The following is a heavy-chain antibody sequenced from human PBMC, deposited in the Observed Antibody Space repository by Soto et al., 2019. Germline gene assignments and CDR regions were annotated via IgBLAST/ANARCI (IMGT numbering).Heavy chain of an antibody. Sequence: QLQLQESGSGLMKPSQTLSLTCAVSGGSISSGGYSWSWIRQPPGKCLEWIGYIYHSGSTYYNPSLKRRVTTSVDSSNNQFSLKLSSVTAAETAVYCCARVPVCWGQGTLFTVSS. CDR3: ARVPVC. CDR1: GGSISSGGYS. CDR2: IYHSGST. V-gene: IGHV4-30-2*01. J-gene: IGHJ4*02.